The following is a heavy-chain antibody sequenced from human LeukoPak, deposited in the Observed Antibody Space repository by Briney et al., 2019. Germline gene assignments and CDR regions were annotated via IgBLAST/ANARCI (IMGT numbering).Heavy chain of an antibody. J-gene: IGHJ4*02. CDR3: ARDFGTQDVLRYFDCEV. CDR1: GYTFFTYG. D-gene: IGHD3-9*01. CDR2: INPYNGNT. Sequence: ASVKVSCKASGYTFFTYGISWVRRAPGQGLEWMGWINPYNGNTNYAQKVQGRVTLTTDTSTSTVYMELRSLRSDDTAVYYCARDFGTQDVLRYFDCEVWGQGTLVTVSS. V-gene: IGHV1-18*01.